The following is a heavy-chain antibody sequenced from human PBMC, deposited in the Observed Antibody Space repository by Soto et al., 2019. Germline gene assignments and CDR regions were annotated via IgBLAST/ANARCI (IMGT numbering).Heavy chain of an antibody. Sequence: GSLRLSCSASGFIFSIYGMHWVRQTPGKGLEWVAVISYDGSYQYYADSVKGRFTISRDNSKNTLYLEMNSLRIEDTAVYSCAKDVATSGPKYYYGMDVWGQGTTVTVSS. CDR3: AKDVATSGPKYYYGMDV. V-gene: IGHV3-30*18. J-gene: IGHJ6*02. CDR1: GFIFSIYG. D-gene: IGHD6-13*01. CDR2: ISYDGSYQ.